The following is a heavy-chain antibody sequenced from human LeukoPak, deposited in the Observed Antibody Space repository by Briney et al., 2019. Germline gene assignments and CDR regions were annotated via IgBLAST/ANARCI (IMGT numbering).Heavy chain of an antibody. CDR1: GYTFTSYA. V-gene: IGHV1-3*01. J-gene: IGHJ3*02. Sequence: ASVKVSCKASGYTFTSYAMHWVRQAPGQRLEWMGWINAGNGNTKYSQKFQGRVTITRDTSASTAYMELSRLRSDDTAVYHCARAQGLLIDAFDIWGQGTMVTVSS. CDR3: ARAQGLLIDAFDI. D-gene: IGHD2-8*01. CDR2: INAGNGNT.